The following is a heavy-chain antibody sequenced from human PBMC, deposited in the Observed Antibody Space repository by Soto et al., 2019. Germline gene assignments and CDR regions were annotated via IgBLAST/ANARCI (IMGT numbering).Heavy chain of an antibody. CDR2: IYYRGST. CDR3: ARDPARGGGSYLGYFDY. J-gene: IGHJ4*02. V-gene: IGHV4-30-4*08. CDR1: GDCMTRKRYF. Sequence: SETLSLTFTVSGDCMTRKRYFWASIGQTPGKGLEWIGYIYYRGSTYYNQSLKSRVTISVDTSMNQFSLTLTSVTAADTAVYYCARDPARGGGSYLGYFDYWGQGTPVTVSS. D-gene: IGHD1-26*01.